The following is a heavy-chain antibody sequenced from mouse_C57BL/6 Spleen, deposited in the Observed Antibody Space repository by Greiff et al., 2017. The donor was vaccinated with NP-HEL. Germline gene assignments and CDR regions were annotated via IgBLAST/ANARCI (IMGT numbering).Heavy chain of an antibody. CDR2: INPYNGGT. V-gene: IGHV1-19*01. D-gene: IGHD3-3*01. J-gene: IGHJ4*01. CDR3: ARGTDYAMDY. CDR1: GYTFTDYY. Sequence: VQLKESGPVLVKPGASVKMSCKASGYTFTDYYMNWVKQSHGKSLEWIGVINPYNGGTSYNQKFKGKATLTVDKSSSTAYMELNSLTSEDSAVYYCARGTDYAMDYWGQGTSVTVSS.